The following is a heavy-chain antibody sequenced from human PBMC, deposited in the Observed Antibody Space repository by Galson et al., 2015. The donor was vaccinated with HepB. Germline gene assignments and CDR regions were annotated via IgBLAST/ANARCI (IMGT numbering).Heavy chain of an antibody. J-gene: IGHJ3*02. V-gene: IGHV3-7*03. CDR3: ARDWAYCGGDCYEGPAFDI. CDR2: IKQDGSEK. Sequence: SLRLSCAASGFTFSSYWMSWVRQAPGKGLEWVANIKQDGSEKYYVDSVKGRFTISRDNAKNSLYLQMNSLRAEDTAVYYCARDWAYCGGDCYEGPAFDIWGQGTMVTVSS. D-gene: IGHD2-21*01. CDR1: GFTFSSYW.